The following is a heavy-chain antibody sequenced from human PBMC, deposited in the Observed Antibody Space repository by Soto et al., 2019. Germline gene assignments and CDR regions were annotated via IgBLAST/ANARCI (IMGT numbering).Heavy chain of an antibody. Sequence: QVQLVESGGGVVQPGRSLRLSCAASGFTFSSYGMHWVRQAPGKGLEWVAVISYDGSNKYYADSVKGRFTISRDNSKNTLYLQMNSLRAEDTAVYYCAKDLIIAATPGGYDFDYWGQGTLVTVSS. CDR1: GFTFSSYG. CDR3: AKDLIIAATPGGYDFDY. CDR2: ISYDGSNK. D-gene: IGHD2-15*01. J-gene: IGHJ4*02. V-gene: IGHV3-30*18.